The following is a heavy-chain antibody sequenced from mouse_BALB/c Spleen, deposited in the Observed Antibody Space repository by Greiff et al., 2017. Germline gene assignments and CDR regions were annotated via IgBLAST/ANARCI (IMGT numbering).Heavy chain of an antibody. V-gene: IGHV5-4*02. CDR3: ARSYCYTMDY. J-gene: IGHJ4*01. Sequence: EVMLMESGGGLVKPGGSLKISCAASGFTFSDYYMYWVRQTPEKRLEWVASISAGGSYTYYPDSVKGRVTISRDNAKNNLYLQMSSLKSEDTAMYYCARSYCYTMDYWGQGTSVTVSS. D-gene: IGHD1-2*01. CDR2: ISAGGSYT. CDR1: GFTFSDYY.